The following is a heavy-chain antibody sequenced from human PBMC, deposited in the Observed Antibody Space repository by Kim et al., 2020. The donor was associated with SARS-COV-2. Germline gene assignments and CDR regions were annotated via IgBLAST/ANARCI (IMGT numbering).Heavy chain of an antibody. CDR3: ARDDYYGSGSYRAYGMDV. Sequence: ASVKVSCKASGYTFTSYYMHWVRQAPGQGLEWMGIINPSGGSTSYAQKFQGRVTMTRDTSTSTVYMELSSLRSEDTAVYYCARDDYYGSGSYRAYGMDVWGQGTTVTVSS. J-gene: IGHJ6*02. CDR1: GYTFTSYY. V-gene: IGHV1-46*01. CDR2: INPSGGST. D-gene: IGHD3-10*01.